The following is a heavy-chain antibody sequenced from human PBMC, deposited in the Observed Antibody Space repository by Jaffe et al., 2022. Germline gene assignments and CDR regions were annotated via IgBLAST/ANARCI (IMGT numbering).Heavy chain of an antibody. D-gene: IGHD6-13*01. J-gene: IGHJ6*03. Sequence: EVQLLESGGGLVQPGGSLRLSCAASGFTFSGYSMTWVRQAPGKGLEWVSVIGTGGRPTYYADSVKGRFTISRDDSKDTLYLQMSSLRAEDTAVYYCATAYTGTWMRYYCMDVWGKGTTVTVSS. CDR2: IGTGGRPT. CDR3: ATAYTGTWMRYYCMDV. CDR1: GFTFSGYS. V-gene: IGHV3-23*01.